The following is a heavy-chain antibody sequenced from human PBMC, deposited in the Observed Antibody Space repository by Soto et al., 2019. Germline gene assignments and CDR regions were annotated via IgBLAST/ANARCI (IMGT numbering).Heavy chain of an antibody. Sequence: QVQLVQSGAEVKKPGSSVKVSCKASGGTFSSYAISWVRQAPGQGLEWMGAIIPIFGTANYAQKFQGSVTITADESTSTAYMELSSLRSADTAVYYCARLHSAAAPYNWFYPWGQGTLVTVSS. CDR3: ARLHSAAAPYNWFYP. D-gene: IGHD6-13*01. J-gene: IGHJ5*02. V-gene: IGHV1-69*01. CDR1: GGTFSSYA. CDR2: IIPIFGTA.